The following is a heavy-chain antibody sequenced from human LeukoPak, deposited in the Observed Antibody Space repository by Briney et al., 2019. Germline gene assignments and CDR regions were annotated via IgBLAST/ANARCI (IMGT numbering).Heavy chain of an antibody. CDR2: ISGSGGST. J-gene: IGHJ4*02. V-gene: IGHV3-23*01. D-gene: IGHD1-1*01. Sequence: GGSLRLSCAASGFTFSSYAMSWVRQAPGKGLEWVSAISGSGGSTYYADSVKGRFTISRDNSKNTLYLQMNSLRAEDTAVYYCAKSRSGSANWALRIFDNWGQGTLVTVSS. CDR1: GFTFSSYA. CDR3: AKSRSGSANWALRIFDN.